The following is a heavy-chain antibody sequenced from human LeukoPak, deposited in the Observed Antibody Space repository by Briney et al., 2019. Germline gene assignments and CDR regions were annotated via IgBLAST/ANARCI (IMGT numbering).Heavy chain of an antibody. CDR1: GFTFSSFA. CDR2: VYSGSST. V-gene: IGHV3-53*01. Sequence: GGSPRLSCAASGFTFSSFAMMWFRQAPGKGLEWVSVVYSGSSTYYADSVKGRFTISRDNSKNTLYLQMNSLRAEDTAVYYCAKGAYNMDVWGQGTTVTVSS. J-gene: IGHJ6*02. CDR3: AKGAYNMDV. D-gene: IGHD1-1*01.